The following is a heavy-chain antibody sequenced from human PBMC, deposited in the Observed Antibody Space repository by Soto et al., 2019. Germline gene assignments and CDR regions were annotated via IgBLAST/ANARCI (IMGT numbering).Heavy chain of an antibody. CDR3: ARAPRGYSSSWYLGDAFDI. D-gene: IGHD6-13*01. J-gene: IGHJ3*02. V-gene: IGHV1-69*02. CDR2: IIPILGIA. Sequence: SVKVSCKASGGTFSSYTISWVRQAPGQGLEWMGRIIPILGIANYAQKFQGRVTITADKSTSTAYMELSSLRSEDTAVYYCARAPRGYSSSWYLGDAFDIWGQGTMVTVAS. CDR1: GGTFSSYT.